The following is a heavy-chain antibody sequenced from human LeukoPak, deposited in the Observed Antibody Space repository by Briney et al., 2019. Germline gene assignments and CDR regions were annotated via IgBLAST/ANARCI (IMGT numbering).Heavy chain of an antibody. CDR3: ARSGQAQNYYDSSGFDAFDI. V-gene: IGHV3-30*04. Sequence: GGSLRLSCAASGFTFSSYAMHWVRQAPGKGLEWVAVISYDGSNRYYADSVKGRFTISRDNSKNTLYLQMNSLRAEDTAVYYCARSGQAQNYYDSSGFDAFDIWGQGTMVTVSS. CDR2: ISYDGSNR. CDR1: GFTFSSYA. D-gene: IGHD3-22*01. J-gene: IGHJ3*02.